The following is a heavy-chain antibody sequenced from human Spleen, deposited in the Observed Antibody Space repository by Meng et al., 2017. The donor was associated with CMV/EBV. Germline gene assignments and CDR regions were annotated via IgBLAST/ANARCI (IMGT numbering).Heavy chain of an antibody. J-gene: IGHJ5*02. CDR3: ARESFYYDSSGYH. CDR1: GFTFSSYW. D-gene: IGHD3-22*01. V-gene: IGHV3-74*01. Sequence: GESLKISCAASGFTFSSYWMHWVRQAPGKGLVWVSRINSDGSSTSYADSVKGRFTISRDNAKNTLYLQMNSLRAEDTAVYYCARESFYYDSSGYHWGQGTLVTVSS. CDR2: INSDGSST.